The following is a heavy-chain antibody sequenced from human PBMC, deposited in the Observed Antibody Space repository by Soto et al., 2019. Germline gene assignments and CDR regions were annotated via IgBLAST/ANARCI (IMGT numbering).Heavy chain of an antibody. Sequence: QVQLLQSGSEVKKPGSSVKVSCRASGGSLSSYPVTWVRQAPGQGLECMGRIIPIVGLTNYAQKFQGRVTITAYKSTSTAYMELSSLRSDDTAVYYCARPTGGHDAGGNYMDVWGKGTTVIVSS. CDR3: ARPTGGHDAGGNYMDV. D-gene: IGHD2-8*02. CDR1: GGSLSSYP. CDR2: IIPIVGLT. J-gene: IGHJ6*03. V-gene: IGHV1-69*02.